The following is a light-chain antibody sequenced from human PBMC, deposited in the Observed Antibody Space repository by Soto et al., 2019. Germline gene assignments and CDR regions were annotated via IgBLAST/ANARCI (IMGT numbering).Light chain of an antibody. CDR1: QSVFYSSNNKNY. CDR2: WAS. Sequence: DIVMTQSPDSLAVSLGERATINCKSSQSVFYSSNNKNYLAWYQQKPGQPPKLLIYWASTRESGVPDRFSGSWSGADFTLTISSLRAEDVAVYYCQQYYNIPYTFGQGTKLEIK. CDR3: QQYYNIPYT. J-gene: IGKJ2*01. V-gene: IGKV4-1*01.